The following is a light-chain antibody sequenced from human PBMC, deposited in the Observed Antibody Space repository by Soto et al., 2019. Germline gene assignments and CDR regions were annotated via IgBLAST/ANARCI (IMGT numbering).Light chain of an antibody. Sequence: DIRMTQSPSTLSASVRDRVTITCRASQSISSWLAWYQQKPGKAPKLLIYDASSLERGVPSRFSGSGSGTEFTLTISSLQPDDFATYYCQQYNSYSWTFGQGTKVDIK. J-gene: IGKJ1*01. CDR2: DAS. V-gene: IGKV1-5*01. CDR3: QQYNSYSWT. CDR1: QSISSW.